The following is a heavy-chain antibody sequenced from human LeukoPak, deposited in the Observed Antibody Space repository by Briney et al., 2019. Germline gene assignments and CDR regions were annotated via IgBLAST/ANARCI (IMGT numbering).Heavy chain of an antibody. D-gene: IGHD6-19*01. CDR3: ARHTSTVAGPTY. Sequence: SETLSLTCTVSGGSISSSSYYWGWIRQPPGKGLEWIGSIYYSGSTYYNPSLKSRVTISVDTSKNQFSLKLSSVTAADTAVYYCARHTSTVAGPTYWGQGTLVAVSS. CDR2: IYYSGST. J-gene: IGHJ4*02. CDR1: GGSISSSSYY. V-gene: IGHV4-39*01.